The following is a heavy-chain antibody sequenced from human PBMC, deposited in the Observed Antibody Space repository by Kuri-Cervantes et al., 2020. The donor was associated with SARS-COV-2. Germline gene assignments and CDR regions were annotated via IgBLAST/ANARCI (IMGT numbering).Heavy chain of an antibody. V-gene: IGHV4-30-4*08. J-gene: IGHJ4*02. CDR2: IYYSGNT. CDR1: GGSINIANYY. D-gene: IGHD1-26*01. CDR3: ACPIIVGATDY. Sequence: LRLSCTVSGGSINIANYYWSWARQPPGMGLEWIGHIYYSGNTYYNPSLKSRVSMSVDTSKNQFSLKLNAVTAADTAVYYCACPIIVGATDYWGQGTLVTVSS.